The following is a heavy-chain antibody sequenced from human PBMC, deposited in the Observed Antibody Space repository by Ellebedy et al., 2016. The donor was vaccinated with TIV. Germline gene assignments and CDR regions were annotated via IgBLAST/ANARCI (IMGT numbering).Heavy chain of an antibody. Sequence: GESLKISCAASEFTFSNYAMHWVRQAPGQGLEWVAIISYDGSYINYANSVKGRFTISRDNSKDTLYLQMNSLKTEDTAVYFCARRDRVGGVDYAGMDVWGQGTTVAVS. CDR3: ARRDRVGGVDYAGMDV. CDR2: ISYDGSYI. CDR1: EFTFSNYA. D-gene: IGHD3-10*01. J-gene: IGHJ6*02. V-gene: IGHV3-30-3*01.